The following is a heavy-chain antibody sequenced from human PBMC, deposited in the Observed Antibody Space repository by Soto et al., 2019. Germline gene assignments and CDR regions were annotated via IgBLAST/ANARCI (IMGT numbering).Heavy chain of an antibody. V-gene: IGHV4-31*03. D-gene: IGHD3-9*01. Sequence: TSETLSLSCTVSGGSISSGGYYWSWIRQHPGKGLEWIGYIYYSGSTYYNPSLKSRVTISVDTSKNQFSLKLSSVTAADTAVYYCARETTYYDILTGHRTIDYWGQGTLVTVSS. CDR1: GGSISSGGYY. CDR2: IYYSGST. J-gene: IGHJ4*02. CDR3: ARETTYYDILTGHRTIDY.